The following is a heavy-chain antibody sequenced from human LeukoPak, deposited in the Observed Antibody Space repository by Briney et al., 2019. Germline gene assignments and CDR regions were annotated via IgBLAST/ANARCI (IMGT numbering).Heavy chain of an antibody. CDR3: ARRTAHYDHVWGSYRHHEYFDY. V-gene: IGHV4-34*01. CDR2: INHSGST. D-gene: IGHD3-16*02. Sequence: PSETLSLTCAVYGGSFSGYYWSWIRQPPGKGLEWIGEINHSGSTNYNPSLKSRVTISVDTSKNQFSLKLSSVTAADTAVYYCARRTAHYDHVWGSYRHHEYFDYWGQGTLVTVSS. CDR1: GGSFSGYY. J-gene: IGHJ4*02.